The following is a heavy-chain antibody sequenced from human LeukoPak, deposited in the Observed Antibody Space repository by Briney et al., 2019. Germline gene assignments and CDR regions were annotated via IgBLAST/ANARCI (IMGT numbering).Heavy chain of an antibody. J-gene: IGHJ4*02. V-gene: IGHV3-23*01. CDR2: ISDSGSNT. Sequence: GGSLRLSCVASGFTFSTYAMSWVRQAPAKGLEWVSDISDSGSNTYYADSVKGRFTISRDNSKNTLYLQMSSLSAEDTAVYFCAKIRGYSYGYGDYWGQGTLVTVSS. D-gene: IGHD5-18*01. CDR3: AKIRGYSYGYGDY. CDR1: GFTFSTYA.